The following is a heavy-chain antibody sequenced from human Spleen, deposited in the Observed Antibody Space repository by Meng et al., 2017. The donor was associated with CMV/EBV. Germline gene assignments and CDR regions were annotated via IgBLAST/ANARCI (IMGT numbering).Heavy chain of an antibody. J-gene: IGHJ5*02. CDR1: GDSVSNTGAA. V-gene: IGHV6-1*02. Sequence: QVHMLQSGAGLLKPSPTLSLTCASSGDSVSNTGAACNWVRQSPSRGLEWLGRTYYRSKWYNEYAESVKSRITINPDTSKNQFSLQLKSVTPEDTAVYYCARDPEYSYSILDTWGQGTLVTVSS. CDR2: TYYRSKWYN. D-gene: IGHD2/OR15-2a*01. CDR3: ARDPEYSYSILDT.